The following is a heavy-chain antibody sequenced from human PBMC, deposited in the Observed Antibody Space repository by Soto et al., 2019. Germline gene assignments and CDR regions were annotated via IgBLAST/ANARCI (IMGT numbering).Heavy chain of an antibody. V-gene: IGHV1-18*04. CDR2: ISAYNGNT. D-gene: IGHD6-19*01. Sequence: GASVKVSCKASGYTFTSYGISWVRQAPGQGLEWMGWISAYNGNTNYAQKLQGRVTMTTDTSTSTAYMELRSLRPDDTAVYYCARESRGRGLWLNYYFDYWGQGTLVTVSS. J-gene: IGHJ4*02. CDR3: ARESRGRGLWLNYYFDY. CDR1: GYTFTSYG.